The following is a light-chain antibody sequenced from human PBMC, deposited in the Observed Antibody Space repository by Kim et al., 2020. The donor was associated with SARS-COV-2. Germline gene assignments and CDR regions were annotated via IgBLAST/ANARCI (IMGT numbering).Light chain of an antibody. CDR2: RNN. V-gene: IGLV1-47*01. CDR1: SSNIGSNY. CDR3: AAWDDNLSGPWV. Sequence: QAVVTQPPSASGTPGQRVTISCSGSSSNIGSNYVYWYQQLPGTAPKLLIYRNNQRPSGVPDRFSGSKSGTSASLAISGLRSEDEADYYCAAWDDNLSGPWVFGGGTQLTVL. J-gene: IGLJ3*02.